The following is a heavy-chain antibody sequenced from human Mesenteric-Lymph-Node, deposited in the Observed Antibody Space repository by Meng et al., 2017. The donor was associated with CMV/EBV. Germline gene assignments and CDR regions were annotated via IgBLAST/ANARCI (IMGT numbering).Heavy chain of an antibody. CDR2: ISSSSSTI. D-gene: IGHD5-18*01. V-gene: IGHV3-48*03. CDR1: GFTFSSYE. J-gene: IGHJ4*02. CDR3: ARDGGYSYGYGVMPFDY. Sequence: GESLKISCAASGFTFSSYEMNWVRQAPGKGLDWVSYISSSSSTIYYADSVKGRFTISRDNAKNSLYLQMNSLRAEDTAVYYCARDGGYSYGYGVMPFDYWGQGTLVTVSS.